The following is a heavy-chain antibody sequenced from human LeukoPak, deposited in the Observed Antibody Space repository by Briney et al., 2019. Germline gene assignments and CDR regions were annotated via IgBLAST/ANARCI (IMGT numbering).Heavy chain of an antibody. CDR2: IYTSGTT. J-gene: IGHJ4*02. D-gene: IGHD3-10*01. Sequence: SETLSLTCTVSGGSMNNYYWSWIRQPAGKGLEWIGHIYTSGTTNYNPSLKSRVTMSIDTSKNQFSLKLSSVTAADTAIYYCARDAKYYYGSRTYFFFEYWGQGTLLTVSS. V-gene: IGHV4-4*07. CDR3: ARDAKYYYGSRTYFFFEY. CDR1: GGSMNNYY.